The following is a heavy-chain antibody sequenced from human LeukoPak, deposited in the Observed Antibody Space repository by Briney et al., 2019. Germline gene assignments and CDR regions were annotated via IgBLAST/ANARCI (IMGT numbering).Heavy chain of an antibody. CDR3: ARGGFCTSTSCYEFDY. CDR2: INTSGST. CDR1: DRSISSYY. Sequence: SETLSLTCTVSDRSISSYYWSWIRQSAGKGLEWIGRINTSGSTNYNPSLTGRVTISIDKSKNQFSLKLSSVTAADTAVYYCARGGFCTSTSCYEFDYWGQGTLVTVSS. J-gene: IGHJ4*02. V-gene: IGHV4-4*07. D-gene: IGHD2-2*01.